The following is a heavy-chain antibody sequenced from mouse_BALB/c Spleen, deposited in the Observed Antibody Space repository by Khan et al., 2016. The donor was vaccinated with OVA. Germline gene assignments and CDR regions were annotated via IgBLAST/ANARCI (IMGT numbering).Heavy chain of an antibody. CDR3: ASELGRYYAMDY. CDR2: ISYSGST. J-gene: IGHJ4*01. CDR1: GYSITSDYA. Sequence: EVKLEESGPGLVKPSQSLSLTCTVAGYSITSDYAWNWIRQFPGNKLEWMGYISYSGSTGYNPSLKSRISITRDKSKNLFFLQLNSVTTEDTATYYCASELGRYYAMDYWGQGTSVTVSS. D-gene: IGHD4-1*01. V-gene: IGHV3-2*02.